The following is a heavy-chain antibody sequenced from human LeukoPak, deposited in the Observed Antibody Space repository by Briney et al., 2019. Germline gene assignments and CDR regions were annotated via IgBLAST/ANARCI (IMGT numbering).Heavy chain of an antibody. CDR3: ARDSPYSGSYYFDY. CDR1: GGSISSGDYY. J-gene: IGHJ4*02. D-gene: IGHD1-26*01. V-gene: IGHV4-30-4*08. Sequence: SETLSLTCTVSGGSISSGDYYWSWIRQPPGKGLEWIGYIYYSGSTYYNPSLKSRVTISVYTSKNQFSLKLSTVTAADTAVYYGARDSPYSGSYYFDYWGQGTLFPVSS. CDR2: IYYSGST.